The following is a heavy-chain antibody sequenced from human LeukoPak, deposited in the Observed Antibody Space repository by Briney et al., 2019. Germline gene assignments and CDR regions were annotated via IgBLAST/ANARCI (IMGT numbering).Heavy chain of an antibody. J-gene: IGHJ4*02. D-gene: IGHD2-2*01. CDR3: ARYGDIRYCSNTSCHDY. V-gene: IGHV4-30-4*08. CDR1: GGSISSGDYY. Sequence: PSQTLSLTCTVSGGSISSGDYYWSWIRQPPGKGLEWIGYIYYSGSTYYNPSLKSRVTISVDTSKNQFSLKLSSVTAADTAVYYCARYGDIRYCSNTSCHDYWGQGTLVTVSS. CDR2: IYYSGST.